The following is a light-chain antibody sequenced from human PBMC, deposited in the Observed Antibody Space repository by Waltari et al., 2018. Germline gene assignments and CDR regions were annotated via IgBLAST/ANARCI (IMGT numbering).Light chain of an antibody. J-gene: IGKJ2*01. Sequence: EIVLTQSPGTLSLSPGERATLSCRASPSVSSSYLAWYQQKPGQAPRLLIYGASSRATGIPDRFSGSGSGTDFTLTISRLEPEDFAVYYCQQYGSSLFGQGTKLEIK. CDR3: QQYGSSL. CDR1: PSVSSSY. V-gene: IGKV3-20*01. CDR2: GAS.